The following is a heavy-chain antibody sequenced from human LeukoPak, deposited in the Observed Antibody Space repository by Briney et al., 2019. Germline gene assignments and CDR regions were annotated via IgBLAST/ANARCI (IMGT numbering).Heavy chain of an antibody. CDR3: ARKRSPGAFDI. CDR2: INSYSSDI. V-gene: IGHV3-21*01. CDR1: GFTFSSYS. J-gene: IGHJ3*02. Sequence: GGSLRLSCATSGFTFSSYSMTWVRQAPGKGLDWVSSINSYSSDIYYADSVRGRSTISRDNAKNSLYLQMNSLRAEDTAVYYCARKRSPGAFDIWGQGTMVTVSS.